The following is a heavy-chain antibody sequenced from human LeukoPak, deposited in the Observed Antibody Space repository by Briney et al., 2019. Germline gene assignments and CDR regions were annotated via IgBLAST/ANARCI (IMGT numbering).Heavy chain of an antibody. J-gene: IGHJ6*03. D-gene: IGHD6-13*01. V-gene: IGHV1-18*01. CDR1: GYTFTSYG. CDR3: ARVKGYSSSWSNYYYYYMDV. CDR2: ISAYNGNT. Sequence: GASVKVSCKASGYTFTSYGISWVRQAPGQGLEWMGWISAYNGNTNYAQKLQGRVTMTTDTSTSTAYMELRSLRSDDTAVYYCARVKGYSSSWSNYYYYYMDVWGKGTTVTVSS.